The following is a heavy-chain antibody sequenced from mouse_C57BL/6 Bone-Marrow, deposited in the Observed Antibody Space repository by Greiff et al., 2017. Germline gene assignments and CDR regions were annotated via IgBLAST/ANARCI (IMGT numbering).Heavy chain of an antibody. V-gene: IGHV5-17*01. J-gene: IGHJ4*01. D-gene: IGHD4-1*01. CDR2: ISSGSSTI. Sequence: EVKVVVSGGGLVKPGGSLKLSCAASGFTFSDYGMHWVRQAPEKGLEWVAYISSGSSTIYYADTVKGRFTISRDNAKNTLFLQMTSLRSEDTAMYYCANWVYAMDYWGQGTSVTVSS. CDR1: GFTFSDYG. CDR3: ANWVYAMDY.